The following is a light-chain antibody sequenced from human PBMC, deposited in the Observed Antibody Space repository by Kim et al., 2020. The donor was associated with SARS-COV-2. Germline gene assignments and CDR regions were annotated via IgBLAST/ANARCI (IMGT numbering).Light chain of an antibody. CDR2: SNN. CDR1: SSNVGSNT. J-gene: IGLJ3*02. V-gene: IGLV1-44*01. CDR3: AAWDDSLNAWV. Sequence: QSVLTQPPSASGTPGQRVTISCSGSSSNVGSNTVNWYQQLPGTAPKLLIYSNNQRPSGLPDRISGSKSGTSASLAISGLQSEDEANYYCAAWDDSLNAWVFGGGTKVTVL.